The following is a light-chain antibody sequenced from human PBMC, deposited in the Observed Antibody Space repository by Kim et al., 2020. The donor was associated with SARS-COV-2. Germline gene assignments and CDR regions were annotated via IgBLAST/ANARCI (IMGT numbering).Light chain of an antibody. CDR2: EAT. CDR1: SSDVGNYNL. V-gene: IGLV2-23*01. Sequence: QSALTQPASVSGSPGQSITISCTGTSSDVGNYNLVSWYRQHPGKTPKLIIYEATKRPSGVSDRFSGSKSGNTASLTISRLQADDEAHYYCCSYAGSLWVFGGGTQLTVL. CDR3: CSYAGSLWV. J-gene: IGLJ3*02.